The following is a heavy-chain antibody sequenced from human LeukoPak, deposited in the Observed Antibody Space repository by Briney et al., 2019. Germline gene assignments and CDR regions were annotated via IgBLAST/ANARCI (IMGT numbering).Heavy chain of an antibody. CDR3: ARWDSGEWFHDAFDI. J-gene: IGHJ3*02. V-gene: IGHV4-38-2*01. CDR1: GYSISSGYY. D-gene: IGHD3-3*01. CDR2: IYHSGST. Sequence: SETLSLTSGVSGYSISSGYYWGWIRQPPGKGLDGIGSIYHSGSTYYNPSLKSRATISVDTSKNQFSLKLRSVTAADSALYYCARWDSGEWFHDAFDIWGQGTRVTVSS.